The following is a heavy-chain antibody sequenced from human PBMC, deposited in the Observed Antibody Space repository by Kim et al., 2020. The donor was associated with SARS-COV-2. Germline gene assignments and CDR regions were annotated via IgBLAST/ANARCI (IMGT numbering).Heavy chain of an antibody. D-gene: IGHD3-10*01. V-gene: IGHV4-39*01. J-gene: IGHJ6*02. Sequence: SETLSLTCTVSGGSISSSSYYWGWIRQPPGKGLEWIGSIYYSGSTYYNPSLKSRVTISVDTSKNQFSLKLSSVTAADTAVYYCARHVVTMVRELMDVWGQGTTVTVSS. CDR3: ARHVVTMVRELMDV. CDR1: GGSISSSSYY. CDR2: IYYSGST.